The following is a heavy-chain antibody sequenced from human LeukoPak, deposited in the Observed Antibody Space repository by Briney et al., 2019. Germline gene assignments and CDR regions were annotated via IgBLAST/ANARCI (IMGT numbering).Heavy chain of an antibody. CDR2: IYYSGST. J-gene: IGHJ4*02. CDR1: GGSISSYC. CDR3: ARAVTYYYDSSGYYRKYYFDY. V-gene: IGHV4-59*01. Sequence: SETLSLTCTVSGGSISSYCWSWIRQPPGKGLGWLGYIYYSGSTNYNPSLKSRVTISVDTSKNQFSLKLSSVTAADTAVYYCARAVTYYYDSSGYYRKYYFDYWGQGTLVTVSS. D-gene: IGHD3-22*01.